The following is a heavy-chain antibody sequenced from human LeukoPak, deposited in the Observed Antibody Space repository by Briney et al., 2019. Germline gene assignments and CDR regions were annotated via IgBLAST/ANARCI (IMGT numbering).Heavy chain of an antibody. V-gene: IGHV1-3*01. CDR2: INAGNGNT. Sequence: GASVKVSCKASGYTFTSYAMHWVRQAPGQRLEWMGWINAGNGNTKYSQKFQGRVTITRDTSASTAYMELSSLRSEDTAVYYCARDHHVLRFYFGYWGQGTLVAVSS. CDR1: GYTFTSYA. CDR3: ARDHHVLRFYFGY. J-gene: IGHJ4*02. D-gene: IGHD5/OR15-5a*01.